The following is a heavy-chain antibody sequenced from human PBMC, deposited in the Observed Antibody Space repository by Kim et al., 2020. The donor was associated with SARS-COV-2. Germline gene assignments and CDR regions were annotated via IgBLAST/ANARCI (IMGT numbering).Heavy chain of an antibody. Sequence: SETLSLTCAVSGGSISSGGYSWSWIRQPPGKGLEWIGSIYHSTYYNPSLKSRVTISVDRSTNQFSLKLSSVTAAATAVSYCSRDGCSGGSCDSSWFDPWG. CDR3: SRDGCSGGSCDSSWFDP. CDR1: GGSISSGGYS. CDR2: IYHST. D-gene: IGHD2-15*01. J-gene: IGHJ5*02. V-gene: IGHV4-30-2*01.